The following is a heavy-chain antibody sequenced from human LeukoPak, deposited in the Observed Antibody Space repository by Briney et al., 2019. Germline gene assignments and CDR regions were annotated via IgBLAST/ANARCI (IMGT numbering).Heavy chain of an antibody. Sequence: TLSLTCTVSGGSISSGSYYWSWIRQPAGKGLEWIGRIYTSGSTNYNPSLKSRVTISVDTSKNQFSLKLSSVTAADTAVYYCAREVEAPAAMFYYYYYMDVWGKGTTVTVSS. D-gene: IGHD2-2*01. CDR1: GGSISSGSYY. V-gene: IGHV4-61*02. CDR3: AREVEAPAAMFYYYYYMDV. CDR2: IYTSGST. J-gene: IGHJ6*03.